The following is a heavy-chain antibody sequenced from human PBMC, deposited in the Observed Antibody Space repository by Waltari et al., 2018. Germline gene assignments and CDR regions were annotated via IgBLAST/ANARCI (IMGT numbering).Heavy chain of an antibody. J-gene: IGHJ3*02. CDR2: IKQDGSET. V-gene: IGHV3-7*01. D-gene: IGHD3-3*01. CDR3: TRSGLRFLEWLDAFDI. CDR1: GFTFSTYW. Sequence: EVQLVESGGGLVQPGGSLRPSCAASGFTFSTYWMSWVRQAPGEGLEWVANIKQDGSETYYVGSVKGRFTISRDNAKNSLFLQMNSLRADDTALYYCTRSGLRFLEWLDAFDIWGQGTMVTVSS.